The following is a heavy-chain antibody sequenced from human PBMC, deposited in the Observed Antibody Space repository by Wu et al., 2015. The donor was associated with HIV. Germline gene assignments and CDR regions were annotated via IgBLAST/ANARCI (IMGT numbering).Heavy chain of an antibody. CDR1: GYNFSGYY. J-gene: IGHJ4*02. CDR3: ARPRFSGNYHLDY. CDR2: INPNSGGT. Sequence: QVQLVQSGAGVKKPGASVKVSCKASGYNFSGYYMHWLRQAPGQGLEWMGWINPNSGGTNYAQTFQGRVTLTRDTSISTAYMELSSLRSDDTAVYFCARPRFSGNYHLDYWGQGTLVTVSS. D-gene: IGHD1-26*01. V-gene: IGHV1-2*02.